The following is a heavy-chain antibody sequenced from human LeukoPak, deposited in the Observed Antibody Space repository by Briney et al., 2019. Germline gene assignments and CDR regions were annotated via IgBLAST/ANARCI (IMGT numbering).Heavy chain of an antibody. CDR3: ARDSFGYIYGSFDY. D-gene: IGHD5-18*01. Sequence: GGSLRLSCAASGFTVSSYATHWVRQAPGEGLEWVAVISYDGSRKHYINSVKGRFTVSRDNSKNTVDLQMNSVRVDDTAVYYCARDSFGYIYGSFDYWGQGAQVIVSS. J-gene: IGHJ4*02. CDR1: GFTVSSYA. V-gene: IGHV3-30-3*01. CDR2: ISYDGSRK.